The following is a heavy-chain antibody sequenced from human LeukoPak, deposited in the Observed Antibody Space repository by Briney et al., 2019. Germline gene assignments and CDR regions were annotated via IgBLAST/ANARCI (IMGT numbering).Heavy chain of an antibody. CDR2: IKQDGSEK. D-gene: IGHD6-13*01. CDR3: ARDRRKYSGRSGDYFDY. J-gene: IGHJ4*02. CDR1: GFTFSGSW. V-gene: IGHV3-7*01. Sequence: GGSLRLSCAASGFTFSGSWMTWVRQAPGKGLELVANIKQDGSEKYYMDSVKGRFTISRDNAKNSLYLQMNSLRAEDTAVYYCARDRRKYSGRSGDYFDYWGQGTLVTVSS.